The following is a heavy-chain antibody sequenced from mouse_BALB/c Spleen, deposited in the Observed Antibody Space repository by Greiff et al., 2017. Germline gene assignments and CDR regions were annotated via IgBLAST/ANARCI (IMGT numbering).Heavy chain of an antibody. Sequence: EVKLVESGGGLVKPGGSLKLSCAASGFTFSSYAMSWVRQTPEKRLEWVASLSSGGSTYYPDSVKGRVTISRDNDRNILYLQMSSLRSEDTAMYYCARVREGDYDGYHFDYGGQGTTRTVAA. V-gene: IGHV5-6-5*01. J-gene: IGHJ2*01. CDR1: GFTFSSYA. CDR3: ARVREGDYDGYHFDY. CDR2: LSSGGST. D-gene: IGHD2-3*01.